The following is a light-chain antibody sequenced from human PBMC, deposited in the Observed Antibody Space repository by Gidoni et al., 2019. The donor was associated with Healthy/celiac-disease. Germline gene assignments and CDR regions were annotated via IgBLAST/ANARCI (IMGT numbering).Light chain of an antibody. CDR1: QSVSSSY. CDR2: GAS. V-gene: IGKV3-20*01. Sequence: EIVLTQSPGTLSLSPGERATLSCRASQSVSSSYLAWYQQQPGQAPRLLIYGASSRATGIPDRFSGSGSGTDFTRTISRLEPEDFAVYYCQQYGSSSWTFGQGTKVEIK. CDR3: QQYGSSSWT. J-gene: IGKJ1*01.